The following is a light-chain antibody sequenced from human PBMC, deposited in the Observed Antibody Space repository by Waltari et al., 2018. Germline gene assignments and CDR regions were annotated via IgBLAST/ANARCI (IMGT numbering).Light chain of an antibody. CDR1: QNIRDW. J-gene: IGKJ2*01. Sequence: DVQMTQSPSTLSASVGDRVTITCRASQNIRDWLAWYQQRPGKAPRLLIYGASTLQTGVPARFSGSGSGTEFTLTINSLQPDDFATYYCQQYNSYLSSFGQGTKLEI. CDR2: GAS. CDR3: QQYNSYLSS. V-gene: IGKV1-5*01.